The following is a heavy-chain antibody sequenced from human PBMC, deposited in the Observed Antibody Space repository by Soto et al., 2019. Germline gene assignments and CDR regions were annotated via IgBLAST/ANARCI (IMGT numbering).Heavy chain of an antibody. J-gene: IGHJ3*02. D-gene: IGHD4-17*01. V-gene: IGHV4-31*03. CDR1: GGSISSGGYY. CDR2: IYYSGST. Sequence: QVQLQESGPGLVKPSQTLSLTCTVSGGSISSGGYYWSWIRQHPGKGLEWIGYIYYSGSTYYNPSLKSRVTISVDPSKNQFSLQLSSVTAADTAVYYCARDSTSMTTSGVFDIWGQGTMVTVSS. CDR3: ARDSTSMTTSGVFDI.